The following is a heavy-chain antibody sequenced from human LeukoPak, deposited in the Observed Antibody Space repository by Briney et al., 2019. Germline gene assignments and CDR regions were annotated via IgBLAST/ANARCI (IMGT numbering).Heavy chain of an antibody. CDR2: TSSNGGST. D-gene: IGHD3-22*01. V-gene: IGHV3-64*01. Sequence: GGSLRLSCAASGFTFSSYAMHWDRQAPGKGLEYVSATSSNGGSTYYANSVKGRFSISRDNSKNTLYLQMGSLRAEDTAVYYCAREGSYYYDSSGSFDYWGQGTLVTVSS. J-gene: IGHJ4*02. CDR3: AREGSYYYDSSGSFDY. CDR1: GFTFSSYA.